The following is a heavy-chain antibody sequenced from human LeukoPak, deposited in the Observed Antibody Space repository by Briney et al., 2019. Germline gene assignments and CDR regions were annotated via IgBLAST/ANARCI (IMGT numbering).Heavy chain of an antibody. J-gene: IGHJ4*02. V-gene: IGHV3-7*05. CDR1: GFTFRKYW. CDR3: ARYGGSSRTYDY. Sequence: GRSLSLSRAASGFTFRKYWMTGVPQAPGKGLEWGANITQVGSDKYYVDSVKGRFTISRDNAKNSLYLQMKSLRVEDTAVYYCARYGGSSRTYDYWGQGSLVTVSS. CDR2: ITQVGSDK. D-gene: IGHD2-15*01.